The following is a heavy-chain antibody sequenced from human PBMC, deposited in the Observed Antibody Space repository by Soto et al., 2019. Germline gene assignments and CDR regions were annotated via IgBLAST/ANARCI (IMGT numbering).Heavy chain of an antibody. CDR3: AKDFSLHGFLEWQQDYFDY. Sequence: PGGSLRLSCAASGFTFSSYAMSWVRQAPGKGLEWVSAISGSGGSTYYADSVKGRFTISRDNSKNTLYLQMNSLRAEDTAVYYCAKDFSLHGFLEWQQDYFDYWGQGTLVTVSS. CDR1: GFTFSSYA. D-gene: IGHD3-3*01. V-gene: IGHV3-23*01. CDR2: ISGSGGST. J-gene: IGHJ4*02.